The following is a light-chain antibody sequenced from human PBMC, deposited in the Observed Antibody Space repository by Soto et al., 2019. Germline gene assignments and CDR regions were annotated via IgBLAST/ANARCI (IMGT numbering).Light chain of an antibody. Sequence: DIQMTQSPSSLSASVGDRVTITCRASQSISTFLNWYQQKPGKAPNLLIYTASTLHGGVPSRFSGSGSGTDFTLTNSSLQPEDFATYYCQQSFTAPWTFGQGTRVEIK. V-gene: IGKV1-39*01. CDR3: QQSFTAPWT. J-gene: IGKJ1*01. CDR2: TAS. CDR1: QSISTF.